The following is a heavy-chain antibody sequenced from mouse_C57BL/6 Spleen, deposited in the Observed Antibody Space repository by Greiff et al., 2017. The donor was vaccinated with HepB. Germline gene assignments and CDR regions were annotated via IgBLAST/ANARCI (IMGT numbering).Heavy chain of an antibody. CDR3: ARPWGYGSSAMDY. D-gene: IGHD1-1*01. CDR1: GYSFTDYN. J-gene: IGHJ4*01. Sequence: EVKLMESGPELVKPGASVKISCKTSGYSFTDYNMNWVKQSNGKSLEWIGVINPNYGTTSYNQKFKGKATLTVDQSSSTAYMQLNSLTSEDSAVYYCARPWGYGSSAMDYWGQGTSVTVSS. CDR2: INPNYGTT. V-gene: IGHV1-39*01.